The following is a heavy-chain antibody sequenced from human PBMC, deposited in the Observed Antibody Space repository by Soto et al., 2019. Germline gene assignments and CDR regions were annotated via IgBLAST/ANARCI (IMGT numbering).Heavy chain of an antibody. J-gene: IGHJ5*02. CDR1: GGYISSGGYY. V-gene: IGHV4-31*03. CDR2: IYYSGST. Sequence: QVQLQESGPGLVKPSQTLSLTCTVSGGYISSGGYYWSWLRQHPGKGLEWIGYIYYSGSTYYNPSLTSRVTISVDTTKNQFSLKLSSVTAANTAVYYCARDPLSYSNYESRGWFLPWGQGTLVTVSS. CDR3: ARDPLSYSNYESRGWFLP. D-gene: IGHD4-4*01.